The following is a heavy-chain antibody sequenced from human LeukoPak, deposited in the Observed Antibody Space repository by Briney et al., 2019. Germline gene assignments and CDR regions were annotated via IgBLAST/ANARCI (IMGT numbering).Heavy chain of an antibody. Sequence: PSETLSLTCTASGDSITNSNYYWGWVRQSPGRGLEWLGNIFYNGGPYYNPSFKSRVTISVDKSKNQFSLKLSSVTAADTAVYYCARDDYGFSSYYMDVWGKGTTVTVSS. D-gene: IGHD4-17*01. CDR3: ARDDYGFSSYYMDV. CDR2: IFYNGGP. V-gene: IGHV4-39*07. CDR1: GDSITNSNYY. J-gene: IGHJ6*03.